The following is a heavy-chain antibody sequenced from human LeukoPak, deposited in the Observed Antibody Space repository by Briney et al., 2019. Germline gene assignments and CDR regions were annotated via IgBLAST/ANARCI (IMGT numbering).Heavy chain of an antibody. CDR3: ATETSTPTMIVVLDV. CDR1: GFTFSDYT. V-gene: IGHV3-21*04. CDR2: ISSSSSYI. D-gene: IGHD3-22*01. Sequence: GGSLRLSCAASGFTFSDYTMNWVRQAPGKGLEWVSSISSSSSYIYYADSVKGRFTISRDNAKNSLYLQMNSLRAEDTAVYYCATETSTPTMIVVLDVWGQGTTVTVSS. J-gene: IGHJ6*02.